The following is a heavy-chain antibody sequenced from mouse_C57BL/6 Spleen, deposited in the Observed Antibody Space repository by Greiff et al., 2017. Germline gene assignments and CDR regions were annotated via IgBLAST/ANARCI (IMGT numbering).Heavy chain of an antibody. J-gene: IGHJ4*01. Sequence: EVKLVESEGGLVQPGSSMKLSCTASGFTFSDYYMAWVRQVPEKGLEWVANINYDGSSTYYLDSLKSRFIISRDNAKNILYLQMSSLKSEDTATYYCARDQGDGYAMDYWGQGTSVTVSS. V-gene: IGHV5-16*01. D-gene: IGHD2-3*01. CDR2: INYDGSST. CDR3: ARDQGDGYAMDY. CDR1: GFTFSDYY.